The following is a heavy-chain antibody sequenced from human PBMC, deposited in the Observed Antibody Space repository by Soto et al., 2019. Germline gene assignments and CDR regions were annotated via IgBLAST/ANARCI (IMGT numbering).Heavy chain of an antibody. CDR2: IYHSGST. CDR1: SGSISSSNW. Sequence: SETLSLTCAVSSGSISSSNWWSWVRQPPGKGLEWIGEIYHSGSTNYNPSLKSRVTISVDKSKNQFSLKLSSVTAADTAVYYCASLGQLPHPVYYYYYMDVWGKGTTVTVSS. V-gene: IGHV4-4*02. D-gene: IGHD1-1*01. J-gene: IGHJ6*03. CDR3: ASLGQLPHPVYYYYYMDV.